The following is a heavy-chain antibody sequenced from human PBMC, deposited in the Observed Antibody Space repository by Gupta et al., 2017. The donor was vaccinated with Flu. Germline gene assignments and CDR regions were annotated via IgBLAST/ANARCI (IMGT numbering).Heavy chain of an antibody. V-gene: IGHV4-34*01. D-gene: IGHD3-16*02. CDR2: INHSGST. J-gene: IGHJ4*02. CDR1: GGSFSGYY. CDR3: ARPLNPGLGELSLDY. Sequence: QVQLQQWGAGLLKPSETLSLTCAVYGGSFSGYYWSWIRQPPGKGLEWIGEINHSGSTNYNPSLKSRVTISVDTSKNQFSLKLSSVTAADTAVYYCARPLNPGLGELSLDYWGQGTLVTVSS.